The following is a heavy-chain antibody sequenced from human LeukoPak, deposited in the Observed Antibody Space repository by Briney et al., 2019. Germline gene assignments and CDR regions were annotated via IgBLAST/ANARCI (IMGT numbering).Heavy chain of an antibody. CDR1: GGSISSSSYY. J-gene: IGHJ4*02. D-gene: IGHD5-18*01. CDR3: ARDYQGGYGDKTVDY. Sequence: SETLSLTCTVSGGSISSSSYYWGWIRQPPGKGLEWIGSIYYSGSTYYNPSLKSRVTISVDTSKNQFSLKLSSVTAADTAVYYCARDYQGGYGDKTVDYWGQGTLVTASS. V-gene: IGHV4-39*07. CDR2: IYYSGST.